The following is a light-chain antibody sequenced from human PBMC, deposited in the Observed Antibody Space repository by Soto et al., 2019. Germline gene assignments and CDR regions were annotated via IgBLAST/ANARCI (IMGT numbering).Light chain of an antibody. CDR1: SSDVGGYNY. CDR2: EVT. V-gene: IGLV2-8*01. CDR3: SSNAGSNNLV. J-gene: IGLJ2*01. Sequence: QSALTQPPSASGSPGQSVTISCTGTSSDVGGYNYVSWYQQHPGKAPKLVIYEVTKRPSGVPDRFSGSKSGNTASLTVSGLQAEDEADYYCSSNAGSNNLVFGGGTKLTVL.